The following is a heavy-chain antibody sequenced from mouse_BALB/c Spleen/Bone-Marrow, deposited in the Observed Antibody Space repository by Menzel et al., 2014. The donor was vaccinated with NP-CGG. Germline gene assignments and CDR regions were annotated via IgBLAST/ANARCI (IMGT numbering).Heavy chain of an antibody. CDR1: GYTFSSYW. CDR3: ARWGGYWYFDV. V-gene: IGHV1-9*01. Sequence: QVQLQQSGAELMKPGASVKISCKATGYTFSSYWIEWVKQRPGHGLEWIGEILPGSGSTNYNGKFKGKATFTADTSSNTAYMQLTRLTSEYSAVYFCARWGGYWYFDVWGAGTTVTVSS. J-gene: IGHJ1*01. CDR2: ILPGSGST. D-gene: IGHD1-1*02.